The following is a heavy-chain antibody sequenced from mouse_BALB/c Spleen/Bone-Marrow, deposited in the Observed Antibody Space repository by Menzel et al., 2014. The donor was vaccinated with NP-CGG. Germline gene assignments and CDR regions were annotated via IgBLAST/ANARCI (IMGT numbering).Heavy chain of an antibody. CDR3: ARVKLWSYAMDY. J-gene: IGHJ4*01. Sequence: VQLQQSGAELVKPGASVKLSCTVSGFNIKDTYMHWVKQRPEQGLEWIGRIDPANGNTKYDPKFQGKATITADTSSNTAYLQLSSLTSEDTAVYYCARVKLWSYAMDYWGQGPPVTVSS. V-gene: IGHV14-3*02. CDR1: GFNIKDTY. D-gene: IGHD1-1*02. CDR2: IDPANGNT.